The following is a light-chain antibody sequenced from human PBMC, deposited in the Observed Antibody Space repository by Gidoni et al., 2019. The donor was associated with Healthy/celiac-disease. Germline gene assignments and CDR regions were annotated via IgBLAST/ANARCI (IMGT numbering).Light chain of an antibody. J-gene: IGKJ2*01. Sequence: DIQLTHSPSSLSASVGHRVTITCRASQSLSSYLNWYQQKPGKAPKLLIYAASSLQRGVPSRFSGSGSGTDFTLTISSLQPEDFATYYCQQSYSTLYTFGQGTKLEIK. CDR3: QQSYSTLYT. CDR2: AAS. V-gene: IGKV1-39*01. CDR1: QSLSSY.